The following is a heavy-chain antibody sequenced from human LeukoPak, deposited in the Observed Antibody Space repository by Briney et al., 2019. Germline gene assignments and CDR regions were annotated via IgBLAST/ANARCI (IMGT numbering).Heavy chain of an antibody. CDR3: AKDQGYSYGSGLDY. CDR1: GFTFSSYG. J-gene: IGHJ4*02. V-gene: IGHV3-30*18. CDR2: ISYDGSNK. D-gene: IGHD5-18*01. Sequence: GGSLRLFCAASGFTFSSYGMHWVRQAPGKGLEWVAVISYDGSNKYYADSVKGRFTISRDNSKNTLYLQMNSLRAEDTAVYYCAKDQGYSYGSGLDYWGQGTLVTVSS.